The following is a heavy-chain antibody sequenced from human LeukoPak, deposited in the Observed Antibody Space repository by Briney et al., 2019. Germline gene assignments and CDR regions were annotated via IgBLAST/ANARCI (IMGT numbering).Heavy chain of an antibody. CDR2: IYYSGST. V-gene: IGHV4-39*01. Sequence: SETLSLTRTVSGGSISSSSYYWGCIRQPPGKGLEWIGSIYYSGSTYYNPSLKSRVTISVDTSKNQFSLKLSSVTAADTAVYYCARARNYYYGSGNFDYWGQGTLVTVSS. D-gene: IGHD3-10*01. J-gene: IGHJ4*02. CDR3: ARARNYYYGSGNFDY. CDR1: GGSISSSSYY.